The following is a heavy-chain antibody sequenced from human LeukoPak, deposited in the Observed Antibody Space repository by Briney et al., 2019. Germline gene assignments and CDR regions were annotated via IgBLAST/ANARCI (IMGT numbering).Heavy chain of an antibody. J-gene: IGHJ6*03. CDR3: ARESCSSTSCYYYYYMDV. Sequence: TSETLSLTCAVYGGSFSGYYWSWMRQPPGKGLEWIGEINHSGSTNYNPSLKSRVTISVDTSKNQFSLKLSSVTAADTAVYYCARESCSSTSCYYYYYMDVWGKGTTVTVSS. V-gene: IGHV4-34*01. CDR2: INHSGST. D-gene: IGHD2-2*01. CDR1: GGSFSGYY.